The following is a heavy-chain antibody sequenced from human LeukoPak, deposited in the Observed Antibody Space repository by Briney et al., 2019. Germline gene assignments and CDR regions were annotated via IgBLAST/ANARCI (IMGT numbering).Heavy chain of an antibody. CDR2: IYSSGST. J-gene: IGHJ4*02. CDR3: ARRRRDIVVVPAATLNIWEYFDY. D-gene: IGHD2-2*01. CDR1: GGYISGYY. V-gene: IGHV4-59*08. Sequence: ASETLSLTCTVSGGYISGYYWSWIRQPPGKGLEWIGYIYSSGSTNYNPSLKSRITISADTSKNQFSLKVSSVTAADTAVYYCARRRRDIVVVPAATLNIWEYFDYWGQGALVTVFS.